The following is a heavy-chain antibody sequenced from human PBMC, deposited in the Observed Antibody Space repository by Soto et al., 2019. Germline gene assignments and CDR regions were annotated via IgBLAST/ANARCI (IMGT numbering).Heavy chain of an antibody. CDR3: AKPITPLIVAGVWFDP. V-gene: IGHV3-53*01. CDR2: IYSGGST. CDR1: GFTVSSNY. J-gene: IGHJ5*02. D-gene: IGHD2-15*01. Sequence: PGGSLRLSCAASGFTVSSNYMSWVRQAPGKGLEWVSVIYSGGSTYYADSVKGRFTISRDNSKNTLYLQMNSLRAEDTAVYYCAKPITPLIVAGVWFDPWGQGTLVTVSS.